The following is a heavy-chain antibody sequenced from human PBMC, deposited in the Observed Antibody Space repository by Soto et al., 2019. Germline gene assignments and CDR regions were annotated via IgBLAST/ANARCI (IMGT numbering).Heavy chain of an antibody. V-gene: IGHV3-30*18. CDR3: AKDLGHGGRGAFDI. J-gene: IGHJ3*02. CDR2: ISYDGSNK. D-gene: IGHD7-27*01. Sequence: QVQLVESGGGVVQPGRSLRLSCAASGFTFSFYGMHWVRQAPGKGLEWVAVISYDGSNKYYADSVKGRFTISRDNSKNTLYLQMNSLRAEDTAVYYCAKDLGHGGRGAFDIWGQGTIVTVSS. CDR1: GFTFSFYG.